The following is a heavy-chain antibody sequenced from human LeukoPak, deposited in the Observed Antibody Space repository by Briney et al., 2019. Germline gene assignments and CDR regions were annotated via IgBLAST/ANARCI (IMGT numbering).Heavy chain of an antibody. V-gene: IGHV4-39*07. Sequence: PSETLSLTCTVSGGSISSSSYYWGWIRQPPGKGLEWIGSISYSGSTYYNPSLNSRVTISVDTSKNQFSLKLRSVTAADTAVYYCAREGSRFGEPLSWFDPWGQGTLVTVSS. CDR3: AREGSRFGEPLSWFDP. D-gene: IGHD3-10*02. CDR2: ISYSGST. CDR1: GGSISSSSYY. J-gene: IGHJ5*02.